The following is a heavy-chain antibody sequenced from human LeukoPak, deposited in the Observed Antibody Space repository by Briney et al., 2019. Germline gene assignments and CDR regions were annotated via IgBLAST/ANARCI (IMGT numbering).Heavy chain of an antibody. J-gene: IGHJ3*02. CDR1: GYTFTSYD. CDR3: ARVVGNQRSDDAFDI. D-gene: IGHD2-15*01. CDR2: MNPNSGNT. Sequence: ASVKVSCKASGYTFTSYDINWVRQATGQGLEWMGWMNPNSGNTGYAQKFQGRVNMTRNTSISTAYMELSRLRSDDTAVYYCARVVGNQRSDDAFDIWGQGTMVTVSS. V-gene: IGHV1-8*01.